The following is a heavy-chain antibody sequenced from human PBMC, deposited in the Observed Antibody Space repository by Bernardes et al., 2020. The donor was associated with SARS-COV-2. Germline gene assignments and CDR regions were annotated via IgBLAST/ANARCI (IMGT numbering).Heavy chain of an antibody. V-gene: IGHV3-7*01. Sequence: GGSLRLSCAASGFTFSSYWMSWVRQAPGKGLEWVANIKQDGSEKYYVDSVKGRFTISRDNAKNSLYLQMNSLRAEDTAVYYCARDFAPSGYSYGFDYWGQGTLVTVSS. CDR1: GFTFSSYW. J-gene: IGHJ4*02. CDR3: ARDFAPSGYSYGFDY. D-gene: IGHD5-18*01. CDR2: IKQDGSEK.